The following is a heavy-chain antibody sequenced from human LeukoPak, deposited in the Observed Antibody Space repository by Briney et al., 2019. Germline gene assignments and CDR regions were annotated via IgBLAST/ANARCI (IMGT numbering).Heavy chain of an antibody. V-gene: IGHV3-23*01. CDR1: GFTFSSYG. J-gene: IGHJ4*02. CDR3: ARRRGSGSSPPYFDY. D-gene: IGHD3-3*01. Sequence: PGGSLRLSCAASGFTFSSYGMSWVRQAPGKGLEWVSHIRSSGDTTYYADSVKGRFTISRDNSKNTLYLQMNSLRAEDTALYYCARRRGSGSSPPYFDYWGQGTLVTVSS. CDR2: IRSSGDTT.